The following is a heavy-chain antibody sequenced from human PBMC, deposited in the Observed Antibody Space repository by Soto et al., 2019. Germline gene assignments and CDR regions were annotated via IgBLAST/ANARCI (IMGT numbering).Heavy chain of an antibody. J-gene: IGHJ6*02. D-gene: IGHD2-2*01. Sequence: GGSLRLSCAASGFSFRDYDMHWVRQRTGKGLEWVSGLGAADDPYYIASGNGRFSVSRDNAQHFLYLQMNNLRVDDTAVYFCASAYLCRLPRRADYYYAMDVWGRGTTVTVSS. CDR1: GFSFRDYD. CDR2: LGAADDP. CDR3: ASAYLCRLPRRADYYYAMDV. V-gene: IGHV3-13*05.